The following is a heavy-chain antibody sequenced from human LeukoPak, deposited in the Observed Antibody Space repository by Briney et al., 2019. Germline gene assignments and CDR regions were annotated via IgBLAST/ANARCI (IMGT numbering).Heavy chain of an antibody. CDR3: ARDDSSSFRGAEYFQH. CDR1: GGTFSSYA. Sequence: ASVKVSCKASGGTFSSYAISWVRQAPGQGLEWMGRIIPIFGTANYAQKFQGGGTITTDESTSTAYMELSSLRSEDTAVYYCARDDSSSFRGAEYFQHWGQGTLVTVSS. J-gene: IGHJ1*01. CDR2: IIPIFGTA. D-gene: IGHD6-13*01. V-gene: IGHV1-69*05.